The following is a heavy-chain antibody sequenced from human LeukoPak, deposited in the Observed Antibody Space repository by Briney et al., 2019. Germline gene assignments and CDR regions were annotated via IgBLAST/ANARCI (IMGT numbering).Heavy chain of an antibody. J-gene: IGHJ3*02. D-gene: IGHD3-3*01. V-gene: IGHV4-34*01. CDR3: ARGPTYYDFWSGYCLDAFDI. CDR1: GGSFSGYY. Sequence: PSETLSLTCAVYGGSFSGYYWSWIRQPPGKGLEWIGEINHSGSTNYNPSLKSRVTISVDTSKNQFSPKLSSVTAADTAVYYCARGPTYYDFWSGYCLDAFDIWGQGTMVTVPS. CDR2: INHSGST.